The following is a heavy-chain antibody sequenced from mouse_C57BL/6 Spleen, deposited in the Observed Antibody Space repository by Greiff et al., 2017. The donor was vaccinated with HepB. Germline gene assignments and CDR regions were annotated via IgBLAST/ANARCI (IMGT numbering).Heavy chain of an antibody. CDR1: GFTFSDYG. V-gene: IGHV5-17*01. J-gene: IGHJ2*01. Sequence: EVHLVESGGGLVKPGGSLKLSCAASGFTFSDYGMHWVRQAPEKGLEWVAYISSCSSTIYYADTVKGRFTISRDNAKNTLFLQMTSLRSEDTAMYYCARPFDGYYFDYWGQGTTLTVSS. CDR3: ARPFDGYYFDY. D-gene: IGHD2-3*01. CDR2: ISSCSSTI.